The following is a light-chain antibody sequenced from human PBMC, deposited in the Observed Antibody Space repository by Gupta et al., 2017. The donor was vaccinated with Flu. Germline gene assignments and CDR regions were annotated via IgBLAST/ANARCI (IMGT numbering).Light chain of an antibody. V-gene: IGKV3-20*01. CDR3: QQYGSSPRT. Sequence: EIVLTQSPGTLSVSPGERATLSCRVSQWVSSSYLAWYQQKPGQAPRLLIYGASSRATGIPSRFSGSGSGTDFTLTISRLEPDDFAVYYCQQYGSSPRTFGQGTKVEIK. J-gene: IGKJ1*01. CDR2: GAS. CDR1: QWVSSSY.